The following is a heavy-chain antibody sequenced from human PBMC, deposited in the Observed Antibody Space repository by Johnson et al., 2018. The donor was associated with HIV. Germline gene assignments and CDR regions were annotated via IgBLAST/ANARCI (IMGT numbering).Heavy chain of an antibody. J-gene: IGHJ3*02. D-gene: IGHD6-19*01. CDR2: IGTLGDT. Sequence: VQLVESGGGLVQPGGSLRLSCAASGFTFSSYDMHWVRQPTGKGLEWVSAIGTLGDTYYPDSVKGRFPISREDAKNYLYLQMNSLRAGDTAVYYCARESLRRIAVSGPGDSAFDIWGQGTMVTVSS. V-gene: IGHV3-13*01. CDR1: GFTFSSYD. CDR3: ARESLRRIAVSGPGDSAFDI.